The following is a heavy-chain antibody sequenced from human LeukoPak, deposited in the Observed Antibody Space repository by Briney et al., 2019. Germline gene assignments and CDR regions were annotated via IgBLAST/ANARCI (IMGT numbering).Heavy chain of an antibody. D-gene: IGHD1-1*01. CDR1: GFTFSTYA. V-gene: IGHV3-64*04. CDR2: ISSYGGST. J-gene: IGHJ4*02. Sequence: GGSLRLSCSASGFTFSTYAMHWVRQAPGKGLEYVSAISSYGGSTYYADSVKGRFTISRDTSRNTLYLQMNSLRAEDTAVYYCATSGTYARIDYWGQGTLVTVSS. CDR3: ATSGTYARIDY.